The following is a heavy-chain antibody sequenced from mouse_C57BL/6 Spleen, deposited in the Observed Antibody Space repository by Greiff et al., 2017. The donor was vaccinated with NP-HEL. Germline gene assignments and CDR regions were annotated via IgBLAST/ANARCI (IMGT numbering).Heavy chain of an antibody. Sequence: QVQLQQSGPELVKPGASVKISCKASGYAFSSYWMNWVKQRPGKGLEWIGRIYPGDGAPSYNGPFKGTATLPSHTSSSTAYMPLSSLTSEYSAVYFCARDRASFAYWGQGTPLTVSS. V-gene: IGHV1-82*01. J-gene: IGHJ2*01. CDR1: GYAFSSYW. D-gene: IGHD3-2*01. CDR3: ARDRASFAY. CDR2: IYPGDGAP.